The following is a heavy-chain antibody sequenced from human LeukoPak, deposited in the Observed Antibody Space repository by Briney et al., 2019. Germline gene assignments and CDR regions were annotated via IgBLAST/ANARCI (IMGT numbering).Heavy chain of an antibody. Sequence: GASVKVSCKASGYTFTSNYIHWVRQAPGQGLEWMGGIIPIFGTANYAQKFQGRVTITADESTSTAYMELSSLRSEDTAVYYCARGPRYRGDYWGQGTLVTVSS. CDR2: IIPIFGTA. CDR1: GYTFTSNY. V-gene: IGHV1-69*13. J-gene: IGHJ4*02. CDR3: ARGPRYRGDY. D-gene: IGHD5-12*01.